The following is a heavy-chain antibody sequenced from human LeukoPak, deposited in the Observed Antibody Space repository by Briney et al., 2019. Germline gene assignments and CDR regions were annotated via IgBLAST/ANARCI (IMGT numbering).Heavy chain of an antibody. D-gene: IGHD2-15*01. CDR3: ASPGYCSGGRCYGMDV. J-gene: IGHJ6*02. CDR1: GGSISSSTYY. Sequence: SETLSLTCTVSGGSISSSTYYWGWIRQPPGQGLEWIGSIYYSGTTYYHPSLKSRVTISVDTSKNQFSLKLSSVTAADTAVYYCASPGYCSGGRCYGMDVWGQGTTVTVSS. CDR2: IYYSGTT. V-gene: IGHV4-39*07.